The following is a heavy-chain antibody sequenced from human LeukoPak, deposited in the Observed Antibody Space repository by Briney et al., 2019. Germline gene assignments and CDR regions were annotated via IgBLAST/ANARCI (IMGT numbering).Heavy chain of an antibody. CDR3: ARAPYAERGAFDI. CDR2: FDPEDGET. Sequence: ASVKVSCKVSGYTLTELSVHWVRQAPGKGLEWMGGFDPEDGETIYAQKFQGRVTMTEDTSTDTAYMELRSLRSDDTAVYYCARAPYAERGAFDIWGQGTMVTVSS. V-gene: IGHV1-24*01. J-gene: IGHJ3*02. D-gene: IGHD1-26*01. CDR1: GYTLTELS.